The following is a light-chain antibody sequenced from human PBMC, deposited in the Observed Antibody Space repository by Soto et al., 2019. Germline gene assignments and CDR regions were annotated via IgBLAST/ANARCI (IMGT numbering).Light chain of an antibody. J-gene: IGKJ1*01. CDR3: QQYKSNPWT. CDR1: QSIGNW. CDR2: EAS. Sequence: IRMTQSPSTQSASVGDSVTITCRASQSIGNWLAWYQQKPGRAPKFLMSEASSLESGVPSRFSGSGSGTEFTLTISGLQPDDVATYYCQQYKSNPWTFVQGTKVEIK. V-gene: IGKV1-5*03.